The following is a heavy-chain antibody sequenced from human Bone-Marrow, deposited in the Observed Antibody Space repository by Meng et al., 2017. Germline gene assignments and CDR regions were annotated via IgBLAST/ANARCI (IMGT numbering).Heavy chain of an antibody. D-gene: IGHD6-25*01. V-gene: IGHV1-2*06. CDR2: INPKSGDT. J-gene: IGHJ4*02. Sequence: GQLVRLGAEVKKPGASVKVSCKPSGYNFPDYYIHWVRRAPGQGLEWMGRINPKSGDTHYAQKFQARVTMTGDTSISTAYMELSGLRSDDTAMYYCARDEDISAAGKLFGDYWGQGTLVTVSS. CDR1: GYNFPDYY. CDR3: ARDEDISAAGKLFGDY.